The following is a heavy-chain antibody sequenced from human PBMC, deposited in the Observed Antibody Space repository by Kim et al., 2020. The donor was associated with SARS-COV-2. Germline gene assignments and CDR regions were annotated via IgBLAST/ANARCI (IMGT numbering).Heavy chain of an antibody. V-gene: IGHV3-21*01. CDR3: ARDRAALSHYGMDV. D-gene: IGHD6-6*01. Sequence: ADSVKGRFTISRDNAKNSLYLQMNSLRAEDTAVYYCARDRAALSHYGMDVWGQGTTVTVSS. J-gene: IGHJ6*02.